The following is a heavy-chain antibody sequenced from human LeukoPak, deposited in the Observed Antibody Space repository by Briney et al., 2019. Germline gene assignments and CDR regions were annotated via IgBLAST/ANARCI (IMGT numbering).Heavy chain of an antibody. V-gene: IGHV3-23*01. CDR3: AKAFGELSGYFDC. CDR1: GFTFSSYA. CDR2: ISGSGGNT. J-gene: IGHJ4*02. Sequence: GGSLRLSCAASGFTFSSYAMSWVRQAPGKGLEWVSAISGSGGNTYYADSVKGRFTISRDNSKNTLYLQMNSPRAEDTAIYYCAKAFGELSGYFDCWGQGTLVTVSS. D-gene: IGHD3-10*01.